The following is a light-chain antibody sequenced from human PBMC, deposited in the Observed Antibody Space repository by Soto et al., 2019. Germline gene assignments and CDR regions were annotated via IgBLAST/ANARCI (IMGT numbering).Light chain of an antibody. V-gene: IGKV3-11*01. Sequence: EIVLTQSPATLSLSPGERATLSCRASQSVSSYLAWYQQKPGQAPRPLIYDASNRATGIPARFSGSGSGTDFTLTISSLEPEDFAVYYCQQRSSQITFGQGTRLEIK. CDR3: QQRSSQIT. J-gene: IGKJ5*01. CDR1: QSVSSY. CDR2: DAS.